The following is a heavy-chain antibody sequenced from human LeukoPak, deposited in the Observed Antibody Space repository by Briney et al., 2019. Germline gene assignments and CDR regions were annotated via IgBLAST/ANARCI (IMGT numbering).Heavy chain of an antibody. Sequence: SSETLSLTCAVSGASISSSNWWTWVRQPPGKGLEWIGEISHTGITNYNPSLKNRVTVSVDTSKNQFSLKLSSVTAADTAVYYCASFKVHDYVWGSYHWFDPWGQGTLVTVSS. D-gene: IGHD3-16*02. V-gene: IGHV4-4*02. CDR2: ISHTGIT. J-gene: IGHJ5*02. CDR1: GASISSSNW. CDR3: ASFKVHDYVWGSYHWFDP.